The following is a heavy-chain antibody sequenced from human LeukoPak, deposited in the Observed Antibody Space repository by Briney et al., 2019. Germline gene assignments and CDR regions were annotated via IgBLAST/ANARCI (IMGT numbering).Heavy chain of an antibody. D-gene: IGHD2-15*01. J-gene: IGHJ3*02. CDR2: IYTRGST. V-gene: IGHV4-4*07. CDR3: ARGRYCSADICAGGDAFDI. Sequence: SETLSLTCTVSGGSINNYYWSWIRQPAGKGLEWIGRIYTRGSTNYNPSLKSRVTMSVDTSKDQFSLKLSSVTAADTDVYYWARGRYCSADICAGGDAFDIWGQGTMVSVSS. CDR1: GGSINNYY.